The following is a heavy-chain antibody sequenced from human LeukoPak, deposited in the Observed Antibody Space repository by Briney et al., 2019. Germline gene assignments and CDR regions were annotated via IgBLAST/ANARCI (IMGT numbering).Heavy chain of an antibody. D-gene: IGHD1-26*01. Sequence: ASVNVSCKASGYTFTSYGISWVRQAPGQGLDWMGWISAYNGNTNYAQKLQGRVTMTTDTSTSTAYMELRSLRSDDTAVYYCARVSGSYSGSYWEDYWGQGTLVTPSA. CDR2: ISAYNGNT. CDR1: GYTFTSYG. CDR3: ARVSGSYSGSYWEDY. V-gene: IGHV1-18*01. J-gene: IGHJ4*02.